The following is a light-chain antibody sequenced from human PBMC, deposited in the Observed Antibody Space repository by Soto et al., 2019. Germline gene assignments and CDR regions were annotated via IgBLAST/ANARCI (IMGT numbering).Light chain of an antibody. V-gene: IGLV3-1*01. CDR3: QAWDRSTGV. Sequence: SYELTQPPSVSVSPGQTASITCSGDKLGDKYVCWYHQKPGQSPVLVIYQDSKRPSGIPERFSGSNSGNTTTLTISGTQPMDEADYYCQAWDRSTGVFGTGTKLTVL. CDR1: KLGDKY. J-gene: IGLJ1*01. CDR2: QDS.